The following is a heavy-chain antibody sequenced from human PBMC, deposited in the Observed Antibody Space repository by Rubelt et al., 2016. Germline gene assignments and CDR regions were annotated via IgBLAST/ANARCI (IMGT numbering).Heavy chain of an antibody. J-gene: IGHJ4*02. CDR1: GYTFTGYY. CDR3: ARDGSDFAVPSAKPDS. Sequence: QVQLVQSGSELKKPGASVKVSCKASGYTFTGYYMHWVRQAPGQGLEWMGRINPNTGGTNYAETFQGRVTMTRDTSITTAYMELSDLRSDDTALYYCARDGSDFAVPSAKPDSWGQGTLVTVSS. D-gene: IGHD3-3*01. CDR2: INPNTGGT. V-gene: IGHV1-2*06.